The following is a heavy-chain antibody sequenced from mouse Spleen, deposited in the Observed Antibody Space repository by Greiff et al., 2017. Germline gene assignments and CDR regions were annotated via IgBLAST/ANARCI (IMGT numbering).Heavy chain of an antibody. Sequence: QVQLQQSGAELARPGASVKLSCKASGYTFTSYGISWVKQRTGQGLEWIGEIYPRSGNTYYNEKFKGKATLTADKSSSTAYMELRSLTSEDSAVYFCARGEDYDWRRDYAMDYWGQGTSVTVSS. J-gene: IGHJ4*01. V-gene: IGHV1-81*01. CDR2: IYPRSGNT. CDR3: ARGEDYDWRRDYAMDY. CDR1: GYTFTSYG. D-gene: IGHD2-4*01.